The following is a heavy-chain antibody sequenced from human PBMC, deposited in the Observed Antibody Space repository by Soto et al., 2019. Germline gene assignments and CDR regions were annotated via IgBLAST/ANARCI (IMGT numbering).Heavy chain of an antibody. CDR2: IYYSGST. D-gene: IGHD3-9*01. V-gene: IGHV4-59*01. Sequence: QVQLQESGPGLVKPSETLSLTCTVSGGSINSYYWSWIRQPPGKGLEWIGYIYYSGSTNYNPSLKSRVTISVDTSKNQFSLKLSSVTAADTAVYYCARARVDILTGYWSFDYWGQGTLVTVSS. J-gene: IGHJ4*02. CDR1: GGSINSYY. CDR3: ARARVDILTGYWSFDY.